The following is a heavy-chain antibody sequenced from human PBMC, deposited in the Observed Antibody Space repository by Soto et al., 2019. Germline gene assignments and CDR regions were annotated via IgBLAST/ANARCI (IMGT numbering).Heavy chain of an antibody. V-gene: IGHV4-59*01. D-gene: IGHD3-10*01. CDR2: IYHTGST. Sequence: QVQLQESGPGLVKASETLSLTCTVSGGSISPYYWSWIRQPPGKGLEWIGYIYHTGSTNYNPSLKSRVTISGDTAKDPFSLKLSSVAGADTAVYYCARSRGPYYWGQGILVTVSS. CDR3: ARSRGPYY. CDR1: GGSISPYY. J-gene: IGHJ4*02.